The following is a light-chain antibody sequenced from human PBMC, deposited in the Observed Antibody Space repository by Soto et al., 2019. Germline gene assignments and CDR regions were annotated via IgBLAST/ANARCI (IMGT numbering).Light chain of an antibody. CDR1: QSVNSY. CDR2: DTS. J-gene: IGKJ2*01. Sequence: EIVLTQSPATLSLSPGERATLSCRASQSVNSYLAWYQQKSGQAPRLLIYDTSNRAPGKPDRFSGSGSGTDFTLTISSLEPEDFAVYYCPQSSSWPTFGQGTRLEIK. CDR3: PQSSSWPT. V-gene: IGKV3-11*01.